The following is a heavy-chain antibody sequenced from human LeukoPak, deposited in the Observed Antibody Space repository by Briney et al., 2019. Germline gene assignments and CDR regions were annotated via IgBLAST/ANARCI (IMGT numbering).Heavy chain of an antibody. CDR3: ARGANYDILTGYYPSPRAYYFDY. CDR1: GFTFIDYY. J-gene: IGHJ4*02. CDR2: IISSSYQ. Sequence: GGSLRLSCAASGFTFIDYYMSWIRQAQGKGLEWVSYIISSSYQNYADSVKGRFTISRDNAKNSLYLQMNSLRAEDTAVYYCARGANYDILTGYYPSPRAYYFDYWGQGTLVTVSS. D-gene: IGHD3-9*01. V-gene: IGHV3-11*06.